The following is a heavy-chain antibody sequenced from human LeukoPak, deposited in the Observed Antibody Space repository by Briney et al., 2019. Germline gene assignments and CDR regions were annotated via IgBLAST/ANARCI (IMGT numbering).Heavy chain of an antibody. J-gene: IGHJ3*02. CDR1: GFTFSTYW. CDR2: INSDGSST. D-gene: IGHD1-26*01. CDR3: VRGGSYSTNPFDI. Sequence: QSGGSLRLSCAASGFTFSTYWMHWVRQAPGKGLVWVSRINSDGSSTSYADSVKGRFTISRDNTKNTLYLQMNSLRAEDTAVYYCVRGGSYSTNPFDIWGQGTMVTVSS. V-gene: IGHV3-74*01.